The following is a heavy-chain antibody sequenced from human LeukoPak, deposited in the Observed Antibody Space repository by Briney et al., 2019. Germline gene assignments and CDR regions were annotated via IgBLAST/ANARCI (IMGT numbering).Heavy chain of an antibody. Sequence: GGSLRLSCAASGFTFSDYWMHWVRQAPGKGLVWVSRIKSDGGLTNYADSVKGRFTISRDNTKNTLYLQLNSLRAEDTAVYYCAKDRCSNGIGCYYYYMDVWGKGTTVTISS. J-gene: IGHJ6*03. CDR3: AKDRCSNGIGCYYYYMDV. CDR1: GFTFSDYW. V-gene: IGHV3-74*01. CDR2: IKSDGGLT. D-gene: IGHD2-8*01.